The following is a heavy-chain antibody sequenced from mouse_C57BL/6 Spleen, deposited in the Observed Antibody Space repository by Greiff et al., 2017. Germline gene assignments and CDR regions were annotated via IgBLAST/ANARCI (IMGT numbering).Heavy chain of an antibody. CDR1: GYTFTSYW. D-gene: IGHD1-1*01. Sequence: QVQLQQPGAELVKPGASVKLSCKASGYTFTSYWMHWVKQRPGRGLEWIGGIDPNSGGTKYNEKFKSKATLTVDKPSSTAYMQLSSLTSEDSAVYYCARSDYYGSSPWFAYWGQGTLVTVSA. CDR2: IDPNSGGT. V-gene: IGHV1-72*01. J-gene: IGHJ3*01. CDR3: ARSDYYGSSPWFAY.